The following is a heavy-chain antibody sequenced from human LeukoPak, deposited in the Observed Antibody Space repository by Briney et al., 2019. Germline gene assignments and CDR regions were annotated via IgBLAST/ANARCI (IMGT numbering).Heavy chain of an antibody. CDR3: ARRGYYYDSSGYYLGGFDY. CDR1: GFTFSSYG. CDR2: ISYDGSSK. Sequence: GGSLRLSCAASGFTFSSYGMHWVRQAPGKGLEWVAVISYDGSSKYYADSVKGRFTISRDNSKNTLYLQMNSLRAEDTAVYYCARRGYYYDSSGYYLGGFDYWGQGTLVTVSS. V-gene: IGHV3-30*03. D-gene: IGHD3-22*01. J-gene: IGHJ4*02.